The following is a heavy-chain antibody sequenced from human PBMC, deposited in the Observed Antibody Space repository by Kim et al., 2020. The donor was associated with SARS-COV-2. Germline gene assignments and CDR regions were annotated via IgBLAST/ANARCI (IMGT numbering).Heavy chain of an antibody. V-gene: IGHV4-34*01. CDR3: ARGRGDGGVDV. J-gene: IGHJ6*02. CDR2: IDRTGGI. Sequence: SETLSLTCTVYGGSFYDYFWTWDWIRQPPGKGLEWIAEIDRTGGINYNPSLKGRVTISLDTSKKYLSLKLTSVTAADTAVYYCARGRGDGGVDVWGQGTTVTVSS. D-gene: IGHD2-21*02. CDR1: GGSFYDYF.